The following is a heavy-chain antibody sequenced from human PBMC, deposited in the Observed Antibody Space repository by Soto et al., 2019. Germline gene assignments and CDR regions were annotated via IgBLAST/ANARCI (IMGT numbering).Heavy chain of an antibody. CDR1: GFTSSSYS. V-gene: IGHV3-48*01. CDR2: ISSSSSTI. CDR3: AREALGAAAGTGAAFDI. D-gene: IGHD6-13*01. J-gene: IGHJ3*02. Sequence: GGSLRLSCAASGFTSSSYSMNWVRQAPGKGLEWVSYISSSSSTIYYADSVKGRFTISRDNAKNSLYLQMNSLRAEDTAVYYCAREALGAAAGTGAAFDIRGQGTMVTVSS.